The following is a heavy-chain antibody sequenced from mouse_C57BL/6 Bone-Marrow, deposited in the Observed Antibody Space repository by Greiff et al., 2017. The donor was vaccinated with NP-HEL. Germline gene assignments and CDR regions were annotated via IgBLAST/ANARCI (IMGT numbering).Heavy chain of an antibody. Sequence: VKLQQPGAELVMPGASVKLPCKASGYTFTSYWMHWVKQRPGQGLEWIGEIDPSDSYTNYNQKFKGKSTLTVDKSSSTAYMQLSSLTSEDSAVYYCARGGITTVVATGFDYWGQGTTLTVSS. CDR1: GYTFTSYW. CDR3: ARGGITTVVATGFDY. D-gene: IGHD1-1*01. J-gene: IGHJ2*01. CDR2: IDPSDSYT. V-gene: IGHV1-69*01.